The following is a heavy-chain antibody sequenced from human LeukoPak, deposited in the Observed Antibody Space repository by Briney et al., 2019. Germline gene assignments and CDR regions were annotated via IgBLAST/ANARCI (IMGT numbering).Heavy chain of an antibody. CDR1: GYTFTVYG. V-gene: IGHV1-18*01. CDR2: ISAYNGNT. Sequence: VASVKVSCKASGYTFTVYGISWVRQAPGQGLEWMGWISAYNGNTNYAQKLQGRVTMTTDTSTSTAYMELRSLRSDDTAVYYCARDTYYYDSSGYSGWFDPWGQGTLVTVPS. CDR3: ARDTYYYDSSGYSGWFDP. D-gene: IGHD3-22*01. J-gene: IGHJ5*02.